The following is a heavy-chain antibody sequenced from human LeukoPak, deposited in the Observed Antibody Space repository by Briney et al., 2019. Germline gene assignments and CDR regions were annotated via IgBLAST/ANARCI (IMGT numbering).Heavy chain of an antibody. D-gene: IGHD3-3*01. CDR2: ISYDGSNK. CDR3: ARWALGGYDFWSGYSTDYFDY. CDR1: GFTFSSYA. J-gene: IGHJ4*02. V-gene: IGHV3-30-3*01. Sequence: GGSLRLSCAASGFTFSSYAMHWVRQAPGKGLEWVAVISYDGSNKYYAASVKGRFTISRDNSKNTLYLQMNSLRAEDTAVYYCARWALGGYDFWSGYSTDYFDYWGQGTLVTVSS.